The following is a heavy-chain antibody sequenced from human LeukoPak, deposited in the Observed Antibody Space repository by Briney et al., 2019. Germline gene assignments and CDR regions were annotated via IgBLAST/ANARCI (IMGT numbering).Heavy chain of an antibody. CDR1: GYTFTSYG. D-gene: IGHD3-22*01. J-gene: IGHJ3*02. CDR3: AFSTYYYDSSGYYYPPDAFDI. CDR2: ISAYNGNT. Sequence: GASVKVSCKASGYTFTSYGICWVRQAPGQGLEWMGWISAYNGNTNYAQKLQGRVTMTTDTSTSTAYMELRSLRSDDTAVYYCAFSTYYYDSSGYYYPPDAFDIWGQGTMVTVSS. V-gene: IGHV1-18*01.